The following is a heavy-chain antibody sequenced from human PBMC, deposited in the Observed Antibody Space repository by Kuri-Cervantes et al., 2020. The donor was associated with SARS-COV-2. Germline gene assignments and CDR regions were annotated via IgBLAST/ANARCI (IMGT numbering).Heavy chain of an antibody. V-gene: IGHV3-53*01. CDR2: IYSGGST. Sequence: GESLKISCAASGFTVSSNYMSWVRQAPGKGLEWVSVIYSGGSTYYADSVKGRFTISRDNSKNTLYLQMNSLRAEDTAVYYCAREMKEGAVMGAFDIWGQGTIVTVSS. CDR3: AREMKEGAVMGAFDI. J-gene: IGHJ3*02. D-gene: IGHD1-26*01. CDR1: GFTVSSNY.